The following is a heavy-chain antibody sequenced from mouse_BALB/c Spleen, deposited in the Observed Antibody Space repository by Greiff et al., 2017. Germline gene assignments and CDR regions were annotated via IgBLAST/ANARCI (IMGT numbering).Heavy chain of an antibody. J-gene: IGHJ2*01. CDR1: GFSLTSYG. V-gene: IGHV2-2*02. D-gene: IGHD1-2*01. CDR3: ARNLLYYGYFDY. CDR2: IWSGGST. Sequence: VQGVESGPGLVQPSQSLSITCTVSGFSLTSYGVHWVRQSPGKGLEWLGVIWSGGSTDYNAAFISRLSISKDNSKSQVFFKMNSLQANDTAIYYCARNLLYYGYFDYWGQGTTLTVSS.